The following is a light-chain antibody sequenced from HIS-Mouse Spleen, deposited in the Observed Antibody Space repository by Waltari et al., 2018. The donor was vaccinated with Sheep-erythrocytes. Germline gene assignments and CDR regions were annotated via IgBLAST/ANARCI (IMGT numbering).Light chain of an antibody. Sequence: DMQLTQSPSFLSASVVYRVTITCRASQGISSYLAWYQQKPGKAPKLLIYAASTLQSGVPSRFSGSGSGTEFTLTISSLQPEDFATYYCQQLNSYPHTFGQGTKLEIK. CDR2: AAS. V-gene: IGKV1-9*01. J-gene: IGKJ2*01. CDR1: QGISSY. CDR3: QQLNSYPHT.